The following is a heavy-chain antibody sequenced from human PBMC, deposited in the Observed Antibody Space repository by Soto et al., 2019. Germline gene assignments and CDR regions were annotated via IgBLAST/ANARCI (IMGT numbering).Heavy chain of an antibody. CDR2: IYHSGST. D-gene: IGHD2-2*01. Sequence: SETLSLTCAVSSGSISSSNWWSWVRQPPGKGLEWIGEIYHSGSTNYNPSLKSRVTISVDKSKNQFSLKLSSVTAADTAVYYCARRTRYCSSTSCYGTYYYYYYMDVWGKGTTVTVSS. J-gene: IGHJ6*03. CDR3: ARRTRYCSSTSCYGTYYYYYYMDV. V-gene: IGHV4-4*02. CDR1: SGSISSSNW.